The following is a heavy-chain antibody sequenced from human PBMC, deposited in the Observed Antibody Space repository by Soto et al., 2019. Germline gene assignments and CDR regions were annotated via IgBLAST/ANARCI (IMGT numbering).Heavy chain of an antibody. J-gene: IGHJ3*02. CDR2: ISAYNGNT. CDR1: GYTFTSYG. CDR3: AGIEYSRSLSAFDI. D-gene: IGHD6-6*01. V-gene: IGHV1-18*01. Sequence: QVQLVQSGAEVKKPGASVKVSCKASGYTFTSYGISWVRQAPGQGLEWMGWISAYNGNTNYAQKLQGRVTMTTDTSTSTGYTEPRSLSSDDRAVYYCAGIEYSRSLSAFDIWCQGTMVTVSS.